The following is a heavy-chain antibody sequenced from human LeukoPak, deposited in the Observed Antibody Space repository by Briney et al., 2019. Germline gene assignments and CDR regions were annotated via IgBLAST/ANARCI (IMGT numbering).Heavy chain of an antibody. CDR3: ASLLRSGSYTFDY. V-gene: IGHV4-39*01. Sequence: SETLSLTCTVSGGSISSSSYYWGWIRQPPGKGLEWIGSIYCSGSTYYNPSLKSRVTISVDTSKNQFSLKLSSVTAADTAVYYCASLLRSGSYTFDYWGQGTLVTVSS. CDR1: GGSISSSSYY. D-gene: IGHD1-26*01. CDR2: IYCSGST. J-gene: IGHJ4*02.